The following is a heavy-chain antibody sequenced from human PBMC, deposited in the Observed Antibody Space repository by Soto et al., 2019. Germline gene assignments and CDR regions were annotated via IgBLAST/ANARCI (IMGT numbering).Heavy chain of an antibody. V-gene: IGHV3-73*01. Sequence: EVQLVESGGGLVQPGGSLKLSCAASGFTFSGSAMHWVRQASGKGLEWVGRIRSKANSYATAYAASVKGRFTISRDDSKNTAYLQMTSLKTEDTAVYSCTRLHTDACDYWGQGTLVTVSS. CDR3: TRLHTDACDY. CDR1: GFTFSGSA. D-gene: IGHD2-2*01. CDR2: IRSKANSYAT. J-gene: IGHJ4*02.